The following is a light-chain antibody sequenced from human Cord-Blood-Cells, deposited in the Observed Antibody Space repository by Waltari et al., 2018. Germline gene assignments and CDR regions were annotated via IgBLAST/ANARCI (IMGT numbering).Light chain of an antibody. V-gene: IGLV2-14*01. CDR3: SSYTSSSTPYV. CDR2: DVS. CDR1: RSDAGGSNH. Sequence: QRALGQPASASGSPGQSLTTSCTGTRSDAGGSNHVSWYQQHPGKAPKLMIYDVSNRPSGFSNRFSGSKSGNTASLTSSGLQAEDEADYYCSSYTSSSTPYVFGTGTKVTVL. J-gene: IGLJ1*01.